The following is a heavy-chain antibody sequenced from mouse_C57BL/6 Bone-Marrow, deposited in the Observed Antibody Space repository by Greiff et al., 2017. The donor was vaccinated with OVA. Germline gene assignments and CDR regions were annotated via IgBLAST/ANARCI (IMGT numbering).Heavy chain of an antibody. CDR2: SRNKANDYTT. Sequence: EVMLVESGGGLVQSGRSLRLSCATSGFTFSDFYMEWVRQAPGKGLEWIAASRNKANDYTTEYSASVKGRFIVSRDTSQSILYLQMNALRAEDTAIYYCARDAEGGSSFPFAYWGQGTLVTVSA. J-gene: IGHJ3*01. V-gene: IGHV7-1*01. CDR3: ARDAEGGSSFPFAY. CDR1: GFTFSDFY. D-gene: IGHD1-1*01.